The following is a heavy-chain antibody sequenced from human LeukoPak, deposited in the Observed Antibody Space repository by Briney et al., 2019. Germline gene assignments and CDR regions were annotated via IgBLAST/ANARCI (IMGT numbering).Heavy chain of an antibody. J-gene: IGHJ5*02. CDR3: ARGLPFSNYYDSSGYFRGRRWFDP. V-gene: IGHV1-2*02. D-gene: IGHD3-22*01. Sequence: ASVKVSCKASGYTFTGYYMHWVRQAPGQGLEWMGWINPNSGGTNYAQKFQGRVTITRNTSISTAYMELSSLRSEDTAVYYCARGLPFSNYYDSSGYFRGRRWFDPWGQGTLVTVSS. CDR1: GYTFTGYY. CDR2: INPNSGGT.